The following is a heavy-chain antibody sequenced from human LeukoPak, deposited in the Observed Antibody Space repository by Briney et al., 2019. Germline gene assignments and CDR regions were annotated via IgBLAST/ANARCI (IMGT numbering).Heavy chain of an antibody. Sequence: SETLSLTCTVSGGSISSYYWSWIRQPAGKGLEWIGRIYTSGSTNYNPSLRSRVTISLDTSKNQFSLKLSSVTAADTAVYYCARDRDIAYCGGDCYPDVWGKGTTVTVSS. CDR3: ARDRDIAYCGGDCYPDV. V-gene: IGHV4-4*07. D-gene: IGHD2-21*02. J-gene: IGHJ6*04. CDR1: GGSISSYY. CDR2: IYTSGST.